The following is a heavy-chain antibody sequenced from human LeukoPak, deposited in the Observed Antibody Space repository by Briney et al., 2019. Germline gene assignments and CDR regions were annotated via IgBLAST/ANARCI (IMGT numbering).Heavy chain of an antibody. CDR3: ARSGSSSGRYEDY. J-gene: IGHJ4*02. CDR2: IYPDDSDS. V-gene: IGHV5-51*01. D-gene: IGHD6-25*01. CDR1: GYSFTTYW. Sequence: GDSLKISCKASGYSFTTYWIGWVRQMTGKGLEWMGNIYPDDSDSRYSPSFQGQVTISADRSINTAYLQWSSLKASDTAIYYCARSGSSSGRYEDYWGQGTLVTVSS.